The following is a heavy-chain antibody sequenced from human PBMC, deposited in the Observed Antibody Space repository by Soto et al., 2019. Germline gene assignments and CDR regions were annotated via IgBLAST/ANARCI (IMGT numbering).Heavy chain of an antibody. CDR3: ARKQPKYANYGYSDGFHP. J-gene: IGHJ5*02. CDR1: GGSITSYH. V-gene: IGHV4-59*01. Sequence: SATLSLTCIVSGGSITSYHWGWIRQFPGKGVEWIAYTSYTGNTNYNPSLQSRVTISMDTSKNQLSIKLTSMTAADTAVYYWARKQPKYANYGYSDGFHPWGECSLVTV. D-gene: IGHD2-15*01. CDR2: TSYTGNT.